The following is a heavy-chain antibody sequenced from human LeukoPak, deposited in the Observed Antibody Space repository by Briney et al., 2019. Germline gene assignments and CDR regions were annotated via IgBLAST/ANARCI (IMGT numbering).Heavy chain of an antibody. Sequence: PSETLSLTCTVSGGSISSSSYYWGWIRQPPGKGLEWIGSIYYSGSTYYNPSLKSRVTISVDTSKNQFSLKLSSVTAVDTAVYYCARQPVAEAFDIWGQGTMVTVSS. CDR3: ARQPVAEAFDI. V-gene: IGHV4-39*01. CDR2: IYYSGST. D-gene: IGHD6-19*01. J-gene: IGHJ3*02. CDR1: GGSISSSSYY.